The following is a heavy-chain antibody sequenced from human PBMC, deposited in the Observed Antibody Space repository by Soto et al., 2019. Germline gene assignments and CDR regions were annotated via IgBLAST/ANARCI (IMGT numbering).Heavy chain of an antibody. Sequence: QVQLQESGPGLVKPSETLSLTCTVSGGSISSYYWSWIRQPAGKGLEWIGRIYTSGSTNYNPSLKSRVTMSVDTSKNQFSLKLSSVTAADTAVYYCVRDGYNWNYYYYYGMDVWGQGTTVTVSS. CDR3: VRDGYNWNYYYYYGMDV. V-gene: IGHV4-4*07. D-gene: IGHD5-12*01. J-gene: IGHJ6*02. CDR1: GGSISSYY. CDR2: IYTSGST.